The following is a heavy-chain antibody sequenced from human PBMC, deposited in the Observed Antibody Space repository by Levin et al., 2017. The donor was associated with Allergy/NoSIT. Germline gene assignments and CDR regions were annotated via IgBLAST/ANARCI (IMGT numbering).Heavy chain of an antibody. Sequence: GGSLRLSCAASGFTFSSYGMHWVRQAPGKGLEWVAVISYDGSNKYYADSVKGRFTISRDNSKNTLYLQMNSLRAEDTAVYYCAKGDIVVVVAATGDAFDIWGQGTMVTVSS. J-gene: IGHJ3*02. CDR1: GFTFSSYG. CDR2: ISYDGSNK. D-gene: IGHD2-15*01. CDR3: AKGDIVVVVAATGDAFDI. V-gene: IGHV3-30*18.